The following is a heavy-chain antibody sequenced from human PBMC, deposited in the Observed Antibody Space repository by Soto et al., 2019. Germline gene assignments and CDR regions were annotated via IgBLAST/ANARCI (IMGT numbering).Heavy chain of an antibody. Sequence: QVQLVQSGVEVKKPGASVKVSCKASGYTFTSYAMHWVRQAPGQRLECMGWINAGNGDTRYSQKFQGRVTFTRDTAASTAYMELSSLRSEDTAVYFCARDLMVRAVTVPGYWGQGTLVTVSS. CDR1: GYTFTSYA. V-gene: IGHV1-3*01. CDR3: ARDLMVRAVTVPGY. D-gene: IGHD3-10*01. J-gene: IGHJ4*02. CDR2: INAGNGDT.